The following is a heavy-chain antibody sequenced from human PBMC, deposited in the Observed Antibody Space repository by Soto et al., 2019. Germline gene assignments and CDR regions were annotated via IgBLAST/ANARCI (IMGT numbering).Heavy chain of an antibody. J-gene: IGHJ5*02. CDR1: GFTFSTYD. Sequence: GGSLRLSCAASGFTFSTYDMHWVHQATGKSLEWVSAIGTIGDTYYLDSVKGRFAISRETDKKYLYLQMNGLRAGDTAVYSCARGRSNQYESSPPPKFDPWGRGTLVTVSS. CDR2: IGTIGDT. D-gene: IGHD2-8*01. V-gene: IGHV3-13*01. CDR3: ARGRSNQYESSPPPKFDP.